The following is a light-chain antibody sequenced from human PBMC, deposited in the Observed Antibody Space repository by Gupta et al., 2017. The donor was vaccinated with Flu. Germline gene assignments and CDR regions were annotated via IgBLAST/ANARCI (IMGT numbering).Light chain of an antibody. CDR1: SSDVGSNS. J-gene: IGLJ3*02. CDR2: TNN. V-gene: IGLV1-44*01. Sequence: SLVTPPTPAAGAPGPSLTLSCSGSSSDVGSNSVNWYRQYRAAAPRLLIYTNNQRPSGVPDRFSGSKSGTSASLAISGLQSEDEAVYYCAAWDDSLGGWVFGGGTKLTVL. CDR3: AAWDDSLGGWV.